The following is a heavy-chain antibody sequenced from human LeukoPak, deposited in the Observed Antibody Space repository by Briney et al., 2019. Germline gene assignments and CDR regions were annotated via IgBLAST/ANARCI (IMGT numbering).Heavy chain of an antibody. J-gene: IGHJ1*01. CDR1: GGSISSSSYY. CDR3: ARGPFALRYSYGQYFQH. D-gene: IGHD5-18*01. CDR2: IYYSGST. V-gene: IGHV4-39*07. Sequence: PSETLSLTCTVSGGSISSSSYYWGWIRQPPGKGLEWIRSIYYSGSTYYNPSLKSRVTISVDTSKNQFSLKLSSVTAADTAVYYCARGPFALRYSYGQYFQHWGQGTLVTVSS.